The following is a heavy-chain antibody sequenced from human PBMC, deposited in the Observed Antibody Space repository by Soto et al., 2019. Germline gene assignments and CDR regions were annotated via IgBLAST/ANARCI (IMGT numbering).Heavy chain of an antibody. Sequence: ASLKVSCKKSGDTVTSLYMRWVRQAPGQGLEWMGLINPNSGGTNYAQKFQGWVTMTRDTSISTAYMELSRLRSDDTAVYYCARESELELDYWGQGTLVTVSS. CDR3: ARESELELDY. CDR2: INPNSGGT. CDR1: GDTVTSLY. V-gene: IGHV1-2*04. J-gene: IGHJ4*02. D-gene: IGHD1-1*01.